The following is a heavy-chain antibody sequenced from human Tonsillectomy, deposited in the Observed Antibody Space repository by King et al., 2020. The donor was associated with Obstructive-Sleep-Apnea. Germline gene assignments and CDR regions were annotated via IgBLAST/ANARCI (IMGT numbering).Heavy chain of an antibody. Sequence: VQLVESGGGLVQPGGSLRLSCAASGFTVSSKYMSWVRHAPGKVLEGVSFIYAVGSTYYADSGKGRFTTSRDNSKNTVYLQRKSLRAEDTAVYFCARDLVMDVWGQGTTVTVSS. CDR3: ARDLVMDV. V-gene: IGHV3-66*01. D-gene: IGHD2-8*02. J-gene: IGHJ6*02. CDR1: GFTVSSKY. CDR2: IYAVGST.